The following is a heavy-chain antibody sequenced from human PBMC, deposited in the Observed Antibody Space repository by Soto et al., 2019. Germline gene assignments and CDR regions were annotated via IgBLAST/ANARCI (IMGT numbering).Heavy chain of an antibody. CDR2: IYYSGST. D-gene: IGHD6-13*01. CDR1: GGSISSYY. Sequence: SLTCTVSGGSISSYYWSWIRQPPGKGLEWIGYIYYSGSTNYNPSLKSRVTISVDTSKNQFSLKLSSVTAADTAVYYCARDSLLTPIAAAGTYYYYGMDVWGQGTTVTVSS. CDR3: ARDSLLTPIAAAGTYYYYGMDV. V-gene: IGHV4-59*01. J-gene: IGHJ6*02.